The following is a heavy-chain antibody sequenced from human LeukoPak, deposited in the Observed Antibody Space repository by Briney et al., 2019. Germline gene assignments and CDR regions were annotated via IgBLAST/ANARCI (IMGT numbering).Heavy chain of an antibody. CDR3: AREYSSGWTGRY. J-gene: IGHJ4*02. CDR2: INPNSGGT. V-gene: IGHV1-2*06. D-gene: IGHD6-19*01. Sequence: ASVTVFCKASGYTFTGYYMHWVRQAPGQGLEWMGRINPNSGGTNYAQKFQGRVTMTRDTSISTAYMELSRLRSDYTAVYYCAREYSSGWTGRYWGQGTLVTVSS. CDR1: GYTFTGYY.